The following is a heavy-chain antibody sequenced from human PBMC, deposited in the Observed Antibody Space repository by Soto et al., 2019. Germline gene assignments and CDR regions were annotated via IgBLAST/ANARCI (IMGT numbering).Heavy chain of an antibody. Sequence: QVQLVQSGAEVKKPGASVKVSGKASGYTFTSYGISWVRQAPGQGLEWMGWISAYNGNTNSAQKLQGRVTMTTDTSTSTAYMELRSLRSDDTAVYYCASVRGRAVGATWCYFDSWGQGTLVTVYS. V-gene: IGHV1-18*01. CDR3: ASVRGRAVGATWCYFDS. D-gene: IGHD1-26*01. J-gene: IGHJ4*02. CDR2: ISAYNGNT. CDR1: GYTFTSYG.